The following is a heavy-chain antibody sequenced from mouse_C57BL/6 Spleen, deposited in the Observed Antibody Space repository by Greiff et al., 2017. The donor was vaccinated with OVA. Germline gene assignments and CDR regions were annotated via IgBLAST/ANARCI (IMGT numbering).Heavy chain of an antibody. CDR3: ARGGYGSSSLDFDV. Sequence: EVQLQQSGPELVKPGASVKIPCKASGYTFTDYNMDWVKQSHGKSLEWIGDINPNNGGTIYNQKFKGKATLTVDKSSSTAYMELRSLTSEDTAVYYCARGGYGSSSLDFDVWGTGTTVTVSS. D-gene: IGHD1-1*01. CDR2: INPNNGGT. J-gene: IGHJ1*03. CDR1: GYTFTDYN. V-gene: IGHV1-18*01.